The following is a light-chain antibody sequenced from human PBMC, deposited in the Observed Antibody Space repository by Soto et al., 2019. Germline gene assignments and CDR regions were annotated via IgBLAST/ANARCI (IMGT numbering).Light chain of an antibody. CDR1: SSDVGAYNY. J-gene: IGLJ3*02. Sequence: QSALTQPASVSGSPGQSITISCTGTSSDVGAYNYVSWYQQHPGKAPKLMIYEVSNRPSGVSNRFSGSKSGNTASLTISGLQAEDEADYYCSSYTSSSNWVFGGGTKLTVL. CDR2: EVS. CDR3: SSYTSSSNWV. V-gene: IGLV2-14*01.